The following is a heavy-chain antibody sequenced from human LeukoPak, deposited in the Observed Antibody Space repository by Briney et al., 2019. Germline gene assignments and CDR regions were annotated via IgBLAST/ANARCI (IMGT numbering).Heavy chain of an antibody. J-gene: IGHJ3*02. CDR3: ARDGGYSYASVHDAFDI. CDR2: INTNTGNP. V-gene: IGHV7-4-1*02. CDR1: GYTFTSYA. Sequence: EASVKVSCKASGYTFTSYAMNWVRQAPGQGLEWMGWINTNTGNPTYAQGFTGRFVFSLDTSVSTAYLQISSLKAEDTAVYYCARDGGYSYASVHDAFDIWGQGTMVTVSS. D-gene: IGHD5-18*01.